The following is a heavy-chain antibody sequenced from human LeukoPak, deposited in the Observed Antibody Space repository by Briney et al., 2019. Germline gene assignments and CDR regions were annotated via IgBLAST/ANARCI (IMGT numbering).Heavy chain of an antibody. CDR1: GGTFSSYA. V-gene: IGHV1-69*06. CDR2: IIPTFGTA. D-gene: IGHD3-3*01. J-gene: IGHJ6*03. CDR3: ARGFKETNLEWYPAYYYYYMDV. Sequence: SVKVSCKASGGTFSSYAISWVRQAPGQGLEWMGGIIPTFGTANYAQKFQGRVTITADKSTSTAYMELSSLRSEDTAVYYCARGFKETNLEWYPAYYYYYMDVWGKGTTVTVSS.